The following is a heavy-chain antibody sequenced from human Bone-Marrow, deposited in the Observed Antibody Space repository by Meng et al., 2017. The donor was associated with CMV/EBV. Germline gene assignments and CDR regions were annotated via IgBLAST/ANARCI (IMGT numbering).Heavy chain of an antibody. Sequence: ASGFNFSSYAMSWVRQAPGQGLEWMGIINPSGGSTSYAQKLQGRVTMTRDTSTSTVYMELSSLRPEDTAVYYCARDGIAVAGTHYYGMYVWGQGTTVTVS. CDR3: ARDGIAVAGTHYYGMYV. V-gene: IGHV1-46*01. CDR1: GFNFSSYA. D-gene: IGHD6-19*01. CDR2: INPSGGST. J-gene: IGHJ6*02.